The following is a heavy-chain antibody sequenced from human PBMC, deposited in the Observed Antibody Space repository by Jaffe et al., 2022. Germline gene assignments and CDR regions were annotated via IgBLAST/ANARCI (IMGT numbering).Heavy chain of an antibody. CDR3: ARGRDYGDYVGVWYFDL. J-gene: IGHJ2*01. D-gene: IGHD4-17*01. CDR2: INHSGST. V-gene: IGHV4-34*01. CDR1: GGSFSGYY. Sequence: QVQLQQWGAGLLKPSETLSLTCAVYGGSFSGYYWSWIRQPPGKGLEWIGEINHSGSTNYNPSLKSRVTISVDTSKNQFSLKLSSVTAADTAVYYCARGRDYGDYVGVWYFDLWGRGTLVTVSS.